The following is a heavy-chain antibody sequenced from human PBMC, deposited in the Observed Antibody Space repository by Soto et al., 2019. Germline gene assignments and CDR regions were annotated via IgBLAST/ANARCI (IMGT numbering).Heavy chain of an antibody. J-gene: IGHJ4*02. CDR1: GFTFSSYW. V-gene: IGHV3-7*01. D-gene: IGHD1-26*01. CDR3: ARDHIVGATNFDY. Sequence: EVQLVESGGGLVQPGGSLRLSCAASGFTFSSYWMSWVRQAPGKGLEWVANIKQDGSEKYYVDSLKGRFTISRDNAKNSLYLQMNSLRAEDTAVYYCARDHIVGATNFDYWGQGTLVTVSS. CDR2: IKQDGSEK.